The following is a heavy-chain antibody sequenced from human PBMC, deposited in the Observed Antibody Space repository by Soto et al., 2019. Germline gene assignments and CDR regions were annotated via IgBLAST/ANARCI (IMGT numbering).Heavy chain of an antibody. CDR2: ISGSGSTI. CDR3: AKVFYYYDSSGYYYFDY. V-gene: IGHV3-23*01. CDR1: GFTFSSYA. Sequence: GSLRLTCSASGFTFSSYAVSWVRQAPGKGPEWISSISGSGSTIYYADSVKVRFTISRDNSKNTLYLQMSSLRAEDTAVYYCAKVFYYYDSSGYYYFDYWGQGTLVTVYS. D-gene: IGHD3-22*01. J-gene: IGHJ4*02.